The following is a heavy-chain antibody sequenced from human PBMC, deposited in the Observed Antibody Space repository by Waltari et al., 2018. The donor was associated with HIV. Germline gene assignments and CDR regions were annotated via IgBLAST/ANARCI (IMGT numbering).Heavy chain of an antibody. CDR1: GFTFSRHG. J-gene: IGHJ4*02. CDR2: IWFDGGTK. D-gene: IGHD3-3*01. Sequence: QVQLVESGGGVVQPGRSLSLSCAASGFTFSRHGMHWVRQAPGKGLEWLAIIWFDGGTKVYADSVKGRFTISRDNSKNTLYLQMNSLRAEDTAVYYCTRAPTIFGGYFFDYWGQGALVTVSS. V-gene: IGHV3-33*01. CDR3: TRAPTIFGGYFFDY.